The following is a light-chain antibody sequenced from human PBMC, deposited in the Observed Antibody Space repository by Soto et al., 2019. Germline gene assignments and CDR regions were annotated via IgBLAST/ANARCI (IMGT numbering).Light chain of an antibody. V-gene: IGLV1-40*01. CDR3: QSYDSSLSV. Sequence: QSVLTQPPSVSGAPGQRVTISCTGSSSNIGAGYDVHWYQQLPGTAPKLLIYGNSNRPSGVPDRFSGSXSXXXXSLAITGLQAEDEADYYCQSYDSSLSVFGTGTKVTVL. CDR1: SSNIGAGYD. CDR2: GNS. J-gene: IGLJ1*01.